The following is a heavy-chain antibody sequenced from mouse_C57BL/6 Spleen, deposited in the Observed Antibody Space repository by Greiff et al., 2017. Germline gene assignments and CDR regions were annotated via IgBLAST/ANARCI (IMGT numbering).Heavy chain of an antibody. Sequence: QVQLQQPGAELVKPGASVTLSCKASGYTFTSYWMHWVKQRPGQGLEWIGMIHPNSGSTNYNEKFKSKATLTVDKSSSTAYMQLSSLTSEDSAVYYCARGRGSTVFDYWGQGTTLTVSS. J-gene: IGHJ2*01. CDR1: GYTFTSYW. D-gene: IGHD1-1*01. V-gene: IGHV1-64*01. CDR3: ARGRGSTVFDY. CDR2: IHPNSGST.